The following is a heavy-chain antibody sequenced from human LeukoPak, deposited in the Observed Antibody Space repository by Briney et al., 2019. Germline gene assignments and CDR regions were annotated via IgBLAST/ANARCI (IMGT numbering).Heavy chain of an antibody. CDR2: INQDGSEK. J-gene: IGHJ3*02. CDR1: GFTFSSYW. CDR3: AREGGSSGWYDAFHI. V-gene: IGHV3-7*01. D-gene: IGHD6-19*01. Sequence: GGSLRLSCAASGFTFSSYWMTWVRQAPVKGLEWVASINQDGSEKYYVDSVKGRFTISRDNTKNLVYLQINSLRAEDTAVHYCAREGGSSGWYDAFHIWGQGTMVTVSS.